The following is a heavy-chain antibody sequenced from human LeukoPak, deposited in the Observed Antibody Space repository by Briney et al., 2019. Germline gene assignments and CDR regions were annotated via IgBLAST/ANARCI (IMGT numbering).Heavy chain of an antibody. J-gene: IGHJ4*02. CDR2: IYYSGST. D-gene: IGHD6-19*01. V-gene: IGHV4-59*08. CDR1: GGSISSYY. Sequence: SETLSLTCTVSGGSISSYYWSWTRQPPGKGLEWIGYIYYSGSTNYNPSLKSRVTISVDTSKNQFSLKLSSVTAADTAVYYCARHSEQWLVTYFDYWGQGTLVTVSS. CDR3: ARHSEQWLVTYFDY.